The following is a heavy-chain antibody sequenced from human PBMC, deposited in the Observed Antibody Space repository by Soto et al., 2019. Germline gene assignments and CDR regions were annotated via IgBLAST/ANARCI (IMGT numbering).Heavy chain of an antibody. D-gene: IGHD3-10*01. CDR3: ARHTAYYGSGSYFDYYYMDV. V-gene: IGHV5-51*01. J-gene: IGHJ6*03. CDR1: GYSFTSYW. CDR2: IYPGDSDT. Sequence: GASLKISCEGSGYSFTSYWIGWVRQMPGKGLEWMGIIYPGDSDTRYSPSFQGQVTISADKSISTAYLQWSSLKASDTAMYYWARHTAYYGSGSYFDYYYMDVWGKGTTVTVSS.